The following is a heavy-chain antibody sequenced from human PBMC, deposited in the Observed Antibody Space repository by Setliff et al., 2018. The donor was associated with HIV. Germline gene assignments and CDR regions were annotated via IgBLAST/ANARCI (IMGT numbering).Heavy chain of an antibody. Sequence: SETLSLTCTVSGGSISSYYWSWIRQPPGKGLEWIGYIYYSGSTNYNPSLKSRVTISVDTSKNQFSRKLSSVTAADTAVYYCARDHCSSSGCYEYSYYGMDVWGQGTTVTVSS. CDR1: GGSISSYY. V-gene: IGHV4-59*01. J-gene: IGHJ6*02. CDR3: ARDHCSSSGCYEYSYYGMDV. CDR2: IYYSGST. D-gene: IGHD2-2*01.